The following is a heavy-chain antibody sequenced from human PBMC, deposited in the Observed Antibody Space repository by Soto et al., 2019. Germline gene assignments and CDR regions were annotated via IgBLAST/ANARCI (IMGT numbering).Heavy chain of an antibody. V-gene: IGHV3-7*01. D-gene: IGHD3-16*01. CDR3: VCGGNFFIY. CDR2: MDQDGSET. J-gene: IGHJ4*02. Sequence: EVQLVESGGGLVQPGGSLRLSCAASGFTFSTYWMTWVRQPPGKGLEWVAHMDQDGSETYYVDSVRGRFTVSRDNAHNSLYLQMNSLSVEDTAVYYCVCGGNFFIYWGQGTLVTVSP. CDR1: GFTFSTYW.